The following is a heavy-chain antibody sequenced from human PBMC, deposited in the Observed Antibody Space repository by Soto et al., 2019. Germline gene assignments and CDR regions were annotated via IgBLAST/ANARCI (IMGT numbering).Heavy chain of an antibody. V-gene: IGHV1-69*13. CDR1: GGTFSSYA. D-gene: IGHD3-3*01. CDR3: ARDPRRITIFGVVIIDGMDV. Sequence: SVKVSCKASGGTFSSYAISWVRQAPGQGLEWMGGIIPIFGTANYAQKFQGRVTITADESTSTAYMELSSLRSEDTAVYYCARDPRRITIFGVVIIDGMDVWGQGTTVTVSS. CDR2: IIPIFGTA. J-gene: IGHJ6*02.